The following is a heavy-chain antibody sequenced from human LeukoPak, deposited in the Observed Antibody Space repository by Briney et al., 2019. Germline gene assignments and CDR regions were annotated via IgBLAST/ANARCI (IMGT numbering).Heavy chain of an antibody. CDR2: MYHSGST. D-gene: IGHD1-1*01. CDR3: ARVSGSGTALDAFDI. CDR1: GYSISSGHY. J-gene: IGHJ3*02. V-gene: IGHV4-38-2*01. Sequence: PSETLSLTCAVSGYSISSGHYWGWIRQPPGKGLGWIGSMYHSGSTYFNPSLKSRVTISVDTSKNQFSLTLSSVTAADTAVYFCARVSGSGTALDAFDIWGQGTMVIVSS.